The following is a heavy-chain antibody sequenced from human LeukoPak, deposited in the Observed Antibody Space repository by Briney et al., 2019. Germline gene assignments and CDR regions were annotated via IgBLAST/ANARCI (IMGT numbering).Heavy chain of an antibody. CDR3: VRDNFYAFDI. V-gene: IGHV3-48*02. D-gene: IGHD2/OR15-2a*01. CDR1: GLSFSTDP. CDR2: IRSNGESK. Sequence: GGSLRLSCVASGLSFSTDPMNWVRQAPGKGLEWLSNIRSNGESKSYADSVKGRFTTSRDNGKNSLYLQMDSLRDGDTAVYYCVRDNFYAFDIWGQGTMVTVSS. J-gene: IGHJ3*02.